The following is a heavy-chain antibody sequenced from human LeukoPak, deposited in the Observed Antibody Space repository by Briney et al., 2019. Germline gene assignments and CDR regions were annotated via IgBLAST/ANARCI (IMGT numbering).Heavy chain of an antibody. J-gene: IGHJ6*02. V-gene: IGHV3-49*03. Sequence: PGGSLRLSCAASGSTFSSYSMSWFRQAPGKGLEWVGFIRSKAYGGTTEYAASVKGRFTISRDDSKSIAYLQMNSLKTEDTAVYYCTRDKSSGWLADYYYGMDVWGQGTTVTVSS. CDR2: IRSKAYGGTT. CDR3: TRDKSSGWLADYYYGMDV. D-gene: IGHD6-19*01. CDR1: GSTFSSYS.